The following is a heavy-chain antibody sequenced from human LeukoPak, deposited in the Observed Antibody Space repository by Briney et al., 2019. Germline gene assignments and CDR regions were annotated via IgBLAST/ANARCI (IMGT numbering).Heavy chain of an antibody. J-gene: IGHJ3*02. D-gene: IGHD3-16*01. V-gene: IGHV7-4-1*02. CDR3: ALRYYDYVPGAFDI. CDR1: GYTFTSYA. CDR2: INTNTGNP. Sequence: ASVKVSCKASGYTFTSYAMNWVRQAPGQGLGWMGWINTNTGNPTYAQGFTGRFVFSLDTSVSTAYLQISSLKAEDTAVYYCALRYYDYVPGAFDIWGQGTMVTVSS.